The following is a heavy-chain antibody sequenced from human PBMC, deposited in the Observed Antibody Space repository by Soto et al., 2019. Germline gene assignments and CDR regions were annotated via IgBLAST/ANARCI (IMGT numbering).Heavy chain of an antibody. CDR1: GFTFSSYS. CDR2: ISSSSSYM. Sequence: GGSLRLSCAASGFTFSSYSMNWVRQAPGKGLEWVSSISSSSSYMYYADSVKGRFTISRDNAKNSLYLQMNSLRAEDTAVYYCARASWRGGTIFGYPEYWGQGTLVTVSS. CDR3: ARASWRGGTIFGYPEY. V-gene: IGHV3-21*01. D-gene: IGHD3-3*01. J-gene: IGHJ4*02.